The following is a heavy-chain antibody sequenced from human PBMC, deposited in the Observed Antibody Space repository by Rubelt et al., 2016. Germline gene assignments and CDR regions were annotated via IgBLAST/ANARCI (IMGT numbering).Heavy chain of an antibody. D-gene: IGHD3-10*01. CDR2: INSDGSST. CDR1: GLTFSSYP. Sequence: EVQLVDSGGGLVQPGGSLRLSCATSGLTFSSYPMSWVRQAPGRGLVWVSRINSDGSSTSYADSVMGRFTISRDNAKNTLYLQMNSLRAEDTAVYYCASSGLHYYGSGSLGSVDYWGQGTLVTVSS. V-gene: IGHV3-74*02. CDR3: ASSGLHYYGSGSLGSVDY. J-gene: IGHJ4*02.